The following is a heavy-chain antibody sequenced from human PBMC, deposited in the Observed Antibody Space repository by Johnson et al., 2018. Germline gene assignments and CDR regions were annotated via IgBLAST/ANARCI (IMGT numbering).Heavy chain of an antibody. CDR2: ISSSSSYI. CDR3: ARVLLDYYYYMDV. CDR1: GFTFSSYS. Sequence: VQLVESGGGLVKPGGSLRLSCAASGFTFSSYSMNWVRQAPGKGLEWVSSISSSSSYIYYADSVKGRFTISRDNSKNTLYLQMNSLGPEDTAVYYCARVLLDYYYYMDVGGKGTTVTVSS. D-gene: IGHD2-15*01. V-gene: IGHV3-21*01. J-gene: IGHJ6*03.